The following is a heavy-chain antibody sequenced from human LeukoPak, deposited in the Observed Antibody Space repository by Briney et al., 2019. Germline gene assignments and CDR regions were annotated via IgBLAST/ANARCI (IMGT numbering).Heavy chain of an antibody. V-gene: IGHV3-30*18. Sequence: GGSLRLSCAASGFTFSTYGMHWVRQAPGKGLEWVAVISYDGSNKYYADSVKGRFTISRDNSKNTLFLQMNSLRAEDTAVYYCAKDHVFVVVPASYGMDVWGQGTTVTVSS. D-gene: IGHD2-2*01. CDR1: GFTFSTYG. CDR2: ISYDGSNK. CDR3: AKDHVFVVVPASYGMDV. J-gene: IGHJ6*02.